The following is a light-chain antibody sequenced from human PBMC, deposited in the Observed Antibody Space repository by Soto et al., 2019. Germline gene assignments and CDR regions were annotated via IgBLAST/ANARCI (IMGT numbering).Light chain of an antibody. Sequence: EFVLTQSPATLSLSPGERATLSCRASQSLSTDDFAWYQQKPGQPPRLLIYSTSRRITGLPDRFSASGSGTDFTLTISRLEPEEFAVYYCQKYDSLPCTFGQGTKLEIK. CDR3: QKYDSLPCT. V-gene: IGKV3-20*01. CDR2: STS. J-gene: IGKJ2*02. CDR1: QSLSTDD.